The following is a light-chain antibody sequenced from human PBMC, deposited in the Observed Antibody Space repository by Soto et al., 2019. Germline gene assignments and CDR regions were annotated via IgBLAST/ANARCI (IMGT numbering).Light chain of an antibody. V-gene: IGKV3-15*01. CDR1: QSVSSN. Sequence: EIVMTQSPATLSVSPGERATLSCRASQSVSSNLAWYQHKPDQAPRLLIYGASTRATGIPARFSGSGSATEFTLTLSSLQSEDFAVYDWQQYNNWPYTFGQGTKLEIK. CDR2: GAS. J-gene: IGKJ2*01. CDR3: QQYNNWPYT.